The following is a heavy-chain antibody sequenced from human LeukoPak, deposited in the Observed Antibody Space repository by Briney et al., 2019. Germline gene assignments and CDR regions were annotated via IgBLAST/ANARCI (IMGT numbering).Heavy chain of an antibody. Sequence: SETLSLTCTVSGGSIRSYYWSWIPQPPGKGLEWIGYIYYSGSTNYNPSLKSRVTISVDTSKNQFSLKLSSVTAADTAVYYCARRLARGGWFDPWGQGTLVTVSS. J-gene: IGHJ5*02. D-gene: IGHD2-21*01. CDR1: GGSIRSYY. V-gene: IGHV4-59*08. CDR3: ARRLARGGWFDP. CDR2: IYYSGST.